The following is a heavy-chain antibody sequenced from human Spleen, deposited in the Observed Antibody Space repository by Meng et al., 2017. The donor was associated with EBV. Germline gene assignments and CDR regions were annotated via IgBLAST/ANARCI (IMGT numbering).Heavy chain of an antibody. CDR2: VHHSGST. Sequence: VALLGAGPVVVNLSGTLSLTCAVSCGSIISFYSWAWIRQSPGRGLDWIGSVHHSGSTYYSPSFKSRITVSVDTSRNHFSLRLTSVTAADTAVYYCARPFPSIVSPRLDPFGEWGPGTLVTVSS. D-gene: IGHD5/OR15-5a*01. V-gene: IGHV4-38-2*01. J-gene: IGHJ4*02. CDR1: CGSIISFYS. CDR3: ARPFPSIVSPRLDPFGE.